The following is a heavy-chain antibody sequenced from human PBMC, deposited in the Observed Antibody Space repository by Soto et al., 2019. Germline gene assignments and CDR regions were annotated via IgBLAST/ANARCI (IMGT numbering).Heavy chain of an antibody. CDR2: ISSGGSTI. CDR1: GFTFSSYE. J-gene: IGHJ4*02. Sequence: AGGSLRLSCAASGFTFSSYEMNWVRQAPGKGLYWVSYISSGGSTIYYADSVKGRFTISRDNAKNALYLQMNSLRAEDTAVYYCARDRGNYYDSWGQGTLVTVSS. CDR3: ARDRGNYYDS. D-gene: IGHD1-26*01. V-gene: IGHV3-48*03.